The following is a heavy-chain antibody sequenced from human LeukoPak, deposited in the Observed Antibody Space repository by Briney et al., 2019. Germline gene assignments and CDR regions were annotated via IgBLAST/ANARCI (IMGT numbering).Heavy chain of an antibody. V-gene: IGHV4-39*07. CDR3: APFTYYYDSSGYPLGYFQH. CDR2: IYYSGST. Sequence: LETLSLTCTVSGGSISSSSYYWGWIRQPPGKGLEWIGSIYYSGSTYYNPSLKSRVTISVDTSKNQFSLKLSSVTAADTAVYYCAPFTYYYDSSGYPLGYFQHWGQGTLVTVSS. J-gene: IGHJ1*01. D-gene: IGHD3-22*01. CDR1: GGSISSSSYY.